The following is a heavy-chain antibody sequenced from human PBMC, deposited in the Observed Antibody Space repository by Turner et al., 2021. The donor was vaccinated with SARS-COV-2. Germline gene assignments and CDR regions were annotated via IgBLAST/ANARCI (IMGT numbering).Heavy chain of an antibody. CDR3: ARAAQLTVWFDP. CDR2: MNPNSGNT. CDR1: GYTFMSYD. V-gene: IGHV1-8*01. D-gene: IGHD3-9*01. J-gene: IGHJ5*02. Sequence: QVQLVQSGAEGRKPVASVKVSCKASGYTFMSYDINWVRQATGQGLEWMGWMNPNSGNTGYAQKFQGRVTMTRNTSISTAYMELSSLRSEDTAVYYCARAAQLTVWFDPWGQGTLVTVSS.